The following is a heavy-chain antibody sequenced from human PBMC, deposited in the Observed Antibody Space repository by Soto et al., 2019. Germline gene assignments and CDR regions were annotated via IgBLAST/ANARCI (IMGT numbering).Heavy chain of an antibody. V-gene: IGHV1-18*01. CDR1: GYTFTNYG. CDR3: AREGQAPYYYYGMDV. J-gene: IGHJ6*02. CDR2: ISGYNGNT. Sequence: QGQVVQSGDEVKKPGASVKVSCKASGYTFTNYGVSWVRQAPGQGLEWMGWISGYNGNTKYAEKFQGRVTMTTDTSTSTAHMELRSLRSDDTAVYYCAREGQAPYYYYGMDVWGQGTAVTVSS.